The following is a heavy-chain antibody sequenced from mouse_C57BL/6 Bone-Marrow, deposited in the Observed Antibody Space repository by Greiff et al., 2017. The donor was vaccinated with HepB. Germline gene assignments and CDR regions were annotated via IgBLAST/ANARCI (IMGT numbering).Heavy chain of an antibody. J-gene: IGHJ2*01. CDR1: GYTFTSYW. V-gene: IGHV1-64*01. D-gene: IGHD2-4*01. CDR2: IHPNSGST. CDR3: TRIGIYDYALYY. Sequence: QVQLKQPGAELVKPGASVKLSCKASGYTFTSYWMHWVKQRPGQGLEWIGMIHPNSGSTNYNEKFKSKATLTVDKSSSTAYMQLSSLTSEDSAVYYCTRIGIYDYALYYWGQGTTLTVSS.